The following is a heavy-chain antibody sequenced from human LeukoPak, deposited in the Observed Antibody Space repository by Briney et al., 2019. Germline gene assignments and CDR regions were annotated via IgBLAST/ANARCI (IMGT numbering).Heavy chain of an antibody. Sequence: SETLSLTCTVSGGSISSYYWSWIRQPPGKGLEWVGYIYYSGSTNYNPSLKSRVTISVDTSKHQFSLKLSSVTAADTAVYYCARLGRGYSYGYEEGTDYWGQGTLVTVSS. CDR3: ARLGRGYSYGYEEGTDY. V-gene: IGHV4-59*08. J-gene: IGHJ4*02. CDR1: GGSISSYY. D-gene: IGHD5-18*01. CDR2: IYYSGST.